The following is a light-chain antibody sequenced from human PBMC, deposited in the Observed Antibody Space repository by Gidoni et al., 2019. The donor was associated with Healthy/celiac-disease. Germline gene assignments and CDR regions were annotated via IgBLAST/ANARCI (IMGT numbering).Light chain of an antibody. J-gene: IGLJ2*01. V-gene: IGLV3-1*01. CDR1: KLGDKY. CDR3: QAWDSSTLV. Sequence: SYELTQPPSVSVSPGQIASITCSGDKLGDKYACWYQQKPGQSPVLVIYQDSKRPSGIPERFSGSNSGNTATLTISGTQAMDEADYYCQAWDSSTLVFGGGTKLTVL. CDR2: QDS.